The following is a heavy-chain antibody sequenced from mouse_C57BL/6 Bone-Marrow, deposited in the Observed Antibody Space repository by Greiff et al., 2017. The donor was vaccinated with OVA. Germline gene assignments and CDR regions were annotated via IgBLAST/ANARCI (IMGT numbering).Heavy chain of an antibody. CDR2: IYPGSGST. D-gene: IGHD1-1*01. CDR1: GYTFTSYW. V-gene: IGHV1-55*01. Sequence: QVQLQQPGAELVKPGASVKMSCKASGYTFTSYWITWVKQRPGQGLEWIGDIYPGSGSTNYNEKFKSKATLTVDTSSSTAYMQLSSLTSEDSAVYYCARSYYSSSYPYYFDYWGQGTTLTVSS. CDR3: ARSYYSSSYPYYFDY. J-gene: IGHJ2*01.